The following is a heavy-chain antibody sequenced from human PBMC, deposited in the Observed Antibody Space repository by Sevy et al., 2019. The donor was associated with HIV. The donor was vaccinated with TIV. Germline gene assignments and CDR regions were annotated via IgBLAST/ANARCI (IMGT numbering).Heavy chain of an antibody. CDR2: ISGRDSST. Sequence: GGSLRLSCAASGFSFSGYVMNWVRQAPGKGLEWVSSISGRDSSTYYADSVRGRFIISRDNSENTLNLQMNGLRAEDTAVYYCAKVTLWELLAAHDAFDVWGQGTMVTVSS. D-gene: IGHD1-26*01. CDR1: GFSFSGYV. V-gene: IGHV3-23*01. CDR3: AKVTLWELLAAHDAFDV. J-gene: IGHJ3*01.